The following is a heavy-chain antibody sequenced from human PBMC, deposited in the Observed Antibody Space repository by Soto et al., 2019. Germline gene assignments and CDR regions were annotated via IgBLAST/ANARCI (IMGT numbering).Heavy chain of an antibody. Sequence: GGSLRLSCAASGFTFSSYAMHWVRQAPGKGLEWVAVISYDGSNKYYADSVKGRFTISRDNSKNTLYLQMNSLRAEDKAVYYCNSYGEGYYYYYGMDVWCQGITVTVS. CDR1: GFTFSSYA. J-gene: IGHJ6*02. D-gene: IGHD5-18*01. CDR3: NSYGEGYYYYYGMDV. V-gene: IGHV3-30-3*01. CDR2: ISYDGSNK.